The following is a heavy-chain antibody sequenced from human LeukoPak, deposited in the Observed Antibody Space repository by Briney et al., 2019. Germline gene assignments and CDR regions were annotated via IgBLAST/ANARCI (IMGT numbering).Heavy chain of an antibody. J-gene: IGHJ6*03. CDR1: GGTFSSYA. D-gene: IGHD4-23*01. Sequence: SVKVSCKASGGTFSSYAISWVRQAPGQGLEWMGGIIPIFGTANYAQKFQGRVTITADESTSTAYMELSSLRSEDTAVYYCARDGKAYDYYYYYMDVWAKGPRSPSP. CDR3: ARDGKAYDYYYYYMDV. CDR2: IIPIFGTA. V-gene: IGHV1-69*13.